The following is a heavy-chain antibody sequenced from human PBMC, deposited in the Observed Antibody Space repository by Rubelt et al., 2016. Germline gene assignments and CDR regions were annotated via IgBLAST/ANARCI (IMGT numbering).Heavy chain of an antibody. J-gene: IGHJ4*02. CDR2: IYYRGST. V-gene: IGHV4-59*11. CDR3: AGGREFGVLNGAPFGD. CDR1: GGSISSRY. Sequence: QVQLQESGPGLVKPSETLSLTCTVSGGSISSRYWSWIRQPPGKGLAWIGNIYYRGSTTYNPSLKSRVTIPVDTSKNQFPRHLTSGRAGDTAVDYWAGGREFGVLNGAPFGDWGQGNLVTVSS. D-gene: IGHD3-16*01.